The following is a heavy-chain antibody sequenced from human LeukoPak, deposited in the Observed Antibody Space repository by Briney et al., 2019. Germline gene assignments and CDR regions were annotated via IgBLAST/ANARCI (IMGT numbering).Heavy chain of an antibody. CDR3: VWSSTWEKRFYLDQ. Sequence: GGSLRLSCAASGFRFNSYYMNWVRQAPGKGLEWVGRITPSIDEYAAPVKGRFSISRDDSKSMVYLQMSSLVTDDTAVYYCVWSSTWEKRFYLDQWGQGTLVTVSS. CDR1: GFRFNSYY. CDR2: ITPSID. V-gene: IGHV3-15*01. J-gene: IGHJ4*02. D-gene: IGHD6-6*01.